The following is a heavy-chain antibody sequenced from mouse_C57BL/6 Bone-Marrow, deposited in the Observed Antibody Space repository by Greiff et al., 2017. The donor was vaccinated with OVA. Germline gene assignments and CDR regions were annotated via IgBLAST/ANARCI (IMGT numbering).Heavy chain of an antibody. V-gene: IGHV14-3*01. CDR2: IDPANGNT. CDR3: ARRFTTVVATGYFDV. J-gene: IGHJ1*03. D-gene: IGHD1-1*01. Sequence: EVKVVESVAELVRPGASVKLSCTASGFNIKNTYMHWVKQRPEQGLEWIGRIDPANGNTKYAPKFQGKATITADTASNPAYLQLSSLTSEDTAIYYCARRFTTVVATGYFDVWGTGTTVTVSS. CDR1: GFNIKNTY.